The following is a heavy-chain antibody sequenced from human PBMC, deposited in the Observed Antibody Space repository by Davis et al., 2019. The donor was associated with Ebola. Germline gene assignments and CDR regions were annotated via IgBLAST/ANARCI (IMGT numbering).Heavy chain of an antibody. CDR2: IIPIFGTA. V-gene: IGHV1-69*06. CDR3: ARRRGSYYENYYYGMDV. D-gene: IGHD1-26*01. CDR1: GGTFSSYA. J-gene: IGHJ6*02. Sequence: SVKVSCKASGGTFSSYAISWVRQAPGQGLEWMGGIIPIFGTANYAQKFQGRVTITADKSTSTAYMELSSLRSEDTAVYYCARRRGSYYENYYYGMDVWGQGTTVTVSS.